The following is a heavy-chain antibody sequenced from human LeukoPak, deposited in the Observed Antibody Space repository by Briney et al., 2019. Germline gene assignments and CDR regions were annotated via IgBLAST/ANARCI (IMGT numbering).Heavy chain of an antibody. CDR2: IYYSGST. V-gene: IGHV4-31*03. Sequence: PSQTLSLTCTVSGGSISSGDYYWSWIRQHPGKGLEWIGYIYYSGSTYYNPSLKSRVTISVDTSKNQFSLKLSSVTAADTAVYYCARGDRSMLTTVTLDYWGQGTLVTVSS. CDR1: GGSISSGDYY. D-gene: IGHD4-17*01. J-gene: IGHJ4*02. CDR3: ARGDRSMLTTVTLDY.